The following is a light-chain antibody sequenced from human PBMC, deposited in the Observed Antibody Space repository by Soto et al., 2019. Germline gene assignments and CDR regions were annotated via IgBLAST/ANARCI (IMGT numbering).Light chain of an antibody. CDR3: QQRSDWPLT. Sequence: EIVVTQSPATLSVSPGERVTLSCRASQSVSSSLAWYQQLPGQAPRLLIYDTSNRATGIPARFSGSGSGTDFTLTISSLEPEDFAVYYCQQRSDWPLTFGGGTKVDIK. J-gene: IGKJ4*01. CDR2: DTS. CDR1: QSVSSS. V-gene: IGKV3-11*01.